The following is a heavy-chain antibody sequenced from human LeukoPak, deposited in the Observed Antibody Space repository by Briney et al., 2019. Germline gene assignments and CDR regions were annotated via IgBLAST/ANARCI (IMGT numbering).Heavy chain of an antibody. CDR2: INAGNGNT. V-gene: IGHV1-3*01. CDR1: GYTFTSYA. Sequence: GASVKVSCKASGYTFTSYAMHWVRQAPGQRLEWMGWINAGNGNTKYSQKFQGRVTITRDTSANTAYMELSSLRSEDTAVYYCARDRRSNYYDSSAPGSYWGQGTLVTVSS. J-gene: IGHJ4*02. CDR3: ARDRRSNYYDSSAPGSY. D-gene: IGHD3-22*01.